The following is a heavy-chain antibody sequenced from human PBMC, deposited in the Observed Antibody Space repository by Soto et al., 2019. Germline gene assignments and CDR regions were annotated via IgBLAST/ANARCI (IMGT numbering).Heavy chain of an antibody. CDR1: GYTFTSYG. D-gene: IGHD5-18*01. V-gene: IGHV1-18*01. J-gene: IGHJ4*02. Sequence: QVQLVQSGAEVKKPGASVKVSCKASGYTFTSYGITWVRQAPGQGLEWMGWVNIYEGSTNYAQKFKGRVTMTTDTSTGTVYLEIGSLIPDDADIYYGARERGGSSEGDYGGQGTLVTVSS. CDR3: ARERGGSSEGDY. CDR2: VNIYEGST.